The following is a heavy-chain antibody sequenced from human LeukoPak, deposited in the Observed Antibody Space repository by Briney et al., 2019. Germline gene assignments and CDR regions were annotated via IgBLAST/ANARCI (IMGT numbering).Heavy chain of an antibody. Sequence: ASVTVSFKASGYTFTVYSMRWVRQAPGQGGEGMGWVNHNRGGKNYAKRFEGRVTMTRDTSISTAYMELSRLTSDDTAVYYCARARSVTWTFSYLDYWGRGTLVTVSS. D-gene: IGHD4-17*01. CDR1: GYTFTVYS. J-gene: IGHJ4*02. V-gene: IGHV1-2*02. CDR3: ARARSVTWTFSYLDY. CDR2: VNHNRGGK.